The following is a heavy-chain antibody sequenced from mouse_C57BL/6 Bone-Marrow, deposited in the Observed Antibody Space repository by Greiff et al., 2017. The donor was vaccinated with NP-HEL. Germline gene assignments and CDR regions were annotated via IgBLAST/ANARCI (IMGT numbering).Heavy chain of an antibody. CDR1: GFTITDDY. Sequence: EVQLQQPGAELVRPGASVKLSCTASGFTITDDYMHWVKQRPEQGLEWIGWIDPDYGDTEYAPKFQGKATITADTYSNTAYLPLSSLTSAATAVFYGSRDDDNPYYYDDWGQGTTLTVSS. D-gene: IGHD1-3*01. J-gene: IGHJ2*01. CDR2: IDPDYGDT. CDR3: SRDDDNPYYYDD. V-gene: IGHV14-4*01.